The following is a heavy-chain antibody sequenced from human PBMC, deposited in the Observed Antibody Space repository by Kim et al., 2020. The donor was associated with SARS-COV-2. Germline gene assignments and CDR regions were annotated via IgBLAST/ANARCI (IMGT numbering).Heavy chain of an antibody. CDR2: ISYDGSNK. Sequence: GGSLRLSCAASGFTFSSYGMHWVRQAPGKGLEWVAVISYDGSNKYYADSVKGRFTISRDNSKNTLYLQMNSLRAEDTAVYYCAKGLFPYAFDIWGQGTMVTVSS. J-gene: IGHJ3*02. D-gene: IGHD3-10*01. CDR3: AKGLFPYAFDI. CDR1: GFTFSSYG. V-gene: IGHV3-30*18.